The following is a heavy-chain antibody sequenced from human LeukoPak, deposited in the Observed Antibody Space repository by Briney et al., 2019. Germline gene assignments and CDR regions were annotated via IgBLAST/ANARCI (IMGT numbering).Heavy chain of an antibody. CDR2: INGSGTT. Sequence: PSETLSLTCTVSGGSISSYYWSWIRQPAGQGLEWIGRINGSGTTNYNPSLRSRVTMSLDTSKSQFSLKLTSVTAADTAVYYCARGGHYSGNNWFDPWGQGALVTVSS. CDR3: ARGGHYSGNNWFDP. J-gene: IGHJ5*02. V-gene: IGHV4-4*07. CDR1: GGSISSYY. D-gene: IGHD4-11*01.